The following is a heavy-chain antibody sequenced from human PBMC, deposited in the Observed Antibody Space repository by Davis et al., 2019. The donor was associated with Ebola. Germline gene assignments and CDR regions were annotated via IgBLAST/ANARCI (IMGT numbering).Heavy chain of an antibody. V-gene: IGHV1-3*01. Sequence: AASVKVSCKASGYTFTSYAMHWVRQAPGQRLEWMGWINAGNGNTKYSQKFQGRVTMTRDTSTSTVYMELSSLRSEDTAVYYCARDGLARGLRSYFDPWGQGTLVTVSS. CDR2: INAGNGNT. CDR1: GYTFTSYA. J-gene: IGHJ5*02. CDR3: ARDGLARGLRSYFDP. D-gene: IGHD4-17*01.